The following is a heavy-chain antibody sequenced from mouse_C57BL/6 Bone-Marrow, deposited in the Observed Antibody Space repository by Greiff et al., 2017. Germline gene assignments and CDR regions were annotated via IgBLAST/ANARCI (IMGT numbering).Heavy chain of an antibody. V-gene: IGHV14-4*01. CDR1: GFNIKDDY. CDR3: TTGGYYGSSRQGWYFDV. CDR2: IDPENGDT. Sequence: VQLQQSGAELVRPGASVKLSCTASGFNIKDDYMHWVKQRPEQGLEWIGWIDPENGDTEYASKFQGKATITADTSSNTAYLQLSSLTSEDTAVYYCTTGGYYGSSRQGWYFDVWGTGTTVTVSS. D-gene: IGHD1-1*01. J-gene: IGHJ1*03.